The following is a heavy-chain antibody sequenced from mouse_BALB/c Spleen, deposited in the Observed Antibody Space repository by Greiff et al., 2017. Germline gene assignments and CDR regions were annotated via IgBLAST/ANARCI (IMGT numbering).Heavy chain of an antibody. V-gene: IGHV1-9*01. CDR2: ILPGSGST. Sequence: VQLQQSGAELMKPGASVKISCKATGYTFSSYWIEWVKQRPGHGLEWIGEILPGSGSTNYNEKFKGKATFTADTSSNTAYMQLSSLTSEDSAVYYCATAYYRYDWFAYWGQGTLVTVSA. D-gene: IGHD2-14*01. CDR3: ATAYYRYDWFAY. CDR1: GYTFSSYW. J-gene: IGHJ3*01.